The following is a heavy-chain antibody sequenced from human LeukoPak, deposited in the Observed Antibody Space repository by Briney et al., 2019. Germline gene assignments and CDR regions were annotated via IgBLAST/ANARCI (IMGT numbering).Heavy chain of an antibody. V-gene: IGHV3-53*01. CDR3: ARVGYYDSSGYSGFGPRYFDY. J-gene: IGHJ4*02. CDR1: GFTVSSNY. Sequence: PGGSLRLSCAASGFTVSSNYMTWVRQAPGKGLEWVSVIHKSAITYYADTVKGRFTISRDNAKNSLYLQMNSLRAEDTAVYYCARVGYYDSSGYSGFGPRYFDYWGQGTLVTVSS. D-gene: IGHD3-22*01. CDR2: IHKSAIT.